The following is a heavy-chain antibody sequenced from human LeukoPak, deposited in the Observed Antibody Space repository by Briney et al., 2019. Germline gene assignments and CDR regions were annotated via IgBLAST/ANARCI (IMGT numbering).Heavy chain of an antibody. Sequence: WETLYPPWAVYGGPFSGYYWGWIPQPPGKGLGGIGEINDSGSTNYNPSLKSRVTISVDASKNHFSLKLSSVTAADTAVYYCARVLGHPRITIFGVVIMRNWFDPWGQGTLVTVSS. CDR2: INDSGST. D-gene: IGHD3-3*01. J-gene: IGHJ5*02. CDR1: GGPFSGYY. V-gene: IGHV4-34*01. CDR3: ARVLGHPRITIFGVVIMRNWFDP.